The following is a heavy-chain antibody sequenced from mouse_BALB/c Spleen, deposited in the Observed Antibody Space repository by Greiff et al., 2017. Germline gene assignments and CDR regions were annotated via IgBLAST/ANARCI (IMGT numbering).Heavy chain of an antibody. J-gene: IGHJ3*01. Sequence: EVLLVESGGGLVKPGGSLKLSCAASGFTFSDYYMYWVRQTPEKRLEWVATISDGGSYTYYPDSVKGRFTISRDNAKNNLYLQMSSLKTEDTAMYYCARDTGNYKGLAYWGQGTLVTVSA. CDR2: ISDGGSYT. CDR1: GFTFSDYY. D-gene: IGHD2-12*01. CDR3: ARDTGNYKGLAY. V-gene: IGHV5-4*02.